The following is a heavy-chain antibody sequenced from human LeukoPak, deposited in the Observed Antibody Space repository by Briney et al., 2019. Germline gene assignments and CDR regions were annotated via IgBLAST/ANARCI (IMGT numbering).Heavy chain of an antibody. Sequence: PSETLSLTCTVSGGSISSYYWSWIRQPPGKGLEWIGYIYYSGSTNYNPSLKSRVTISVDTSKNQFSLKLSSVTAADTAVYYCAREQVVAATGGEYFDYWGQGTLVTVSS. V-gene: IGHV4-59*01. CDR1: GGSISSYY. CDR3: AREQVVAATGGEYFDY. CDR2: IYYSGST. D-gene: IGHD2-15*01. J-gene: IGHJ4*02.